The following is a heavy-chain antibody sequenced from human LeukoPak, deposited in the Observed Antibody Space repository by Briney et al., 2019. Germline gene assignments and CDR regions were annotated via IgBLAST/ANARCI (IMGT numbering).Heavy chain of an antibody. D-gene: IGHD3-3*01. V-gene: IGHV3-7*01. J-gene: IGHJ6*03. CDR2: IKQDGSEK. CDR3: ARGDYDFWSLGTYYMDV. Sequence: GSLRLSCAASGFTFSSYWMSWVRQAPGKGLEWVANIKQDGSEKYYVDSVKGRFTISRDNAKNSLYLQMNSLRAEDTAVYYCARGDYDFWSLGTYYMDVWGKGTTVTVSS. CDR1: GFTFSSYW.